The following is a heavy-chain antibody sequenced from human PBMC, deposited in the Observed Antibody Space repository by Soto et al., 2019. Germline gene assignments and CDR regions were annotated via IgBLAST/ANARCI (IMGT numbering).Heavy chain of an antibody. V-gene: IGHV4-39*01. D-gene: IGHD6-13*01. Sequence: PXETLSLTCTVSGGSISSSSYYWGWIRQPPGKGLEWIGSIYYSGSTYYNPSLKSRVTISVDTSKNQFSLKLSSVTAADTAVYYCARRAAAGTYNWFDHWGQGNLVTVSS. CDR3: ARRAAAGTYNWFDH. CDR2: IYYSGST. J-gene: IGHJ5*02. CDR1: GGSISSSSYY.